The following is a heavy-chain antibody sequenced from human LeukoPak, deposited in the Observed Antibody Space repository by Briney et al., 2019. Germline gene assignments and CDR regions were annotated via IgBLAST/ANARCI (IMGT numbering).Heavy chain of an antibody. Sequence: GGSLRLSCAASGFTFSSYSMNWVRQAPGKGLEWVASILYDGSNKYFADSVKGRFTISRDNSKNTLYLQMNSLRAEDTAVYYCAKDKPIIVLPTAVDAFDIWGQGTVVTVSS. V-gene: IGHV3-30*02. J-gene: IGHJ3*02. CDR2: ILYDGSNK. CDR3: AKDKPIIVLPTAVDAFDI. D-gene: IGHD2-2*01. CDR1: GFTFSSYS.